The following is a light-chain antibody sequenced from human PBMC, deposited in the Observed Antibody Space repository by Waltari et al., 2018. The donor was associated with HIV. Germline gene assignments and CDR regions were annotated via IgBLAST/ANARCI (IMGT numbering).Light chain of an antibody. CDR3: LQDYNYPRT. J-gene: IGKJ1*01. Sequence: AIQMTQSPSSLSASVGDRVTITCRASQGIRNDIGWYQQKPGKAPKLLIYAASSLQSGVPSRFSCSGSGTDFTLTSSSLQPEDFATYYCLQDYNYPRTFGQGTKVEIK. CDR2: AAS. CDR1: QGIRND. V-gene: IGKV1-6*01.